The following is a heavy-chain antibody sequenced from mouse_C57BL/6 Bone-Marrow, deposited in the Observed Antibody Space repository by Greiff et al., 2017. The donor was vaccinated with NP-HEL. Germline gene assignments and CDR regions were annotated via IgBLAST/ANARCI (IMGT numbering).Heavy chain of an antibody. Sequence: QVQLQQPGAELVRPGSSVKLSCKASGYTFTSYWMDWVKQRPGQGLEWIGNIYPSDSETHYNQKFKDKATLTVDKSSSTAYLQLSSLTSEDSAVYYCARRHITTVVVDYWGQGTTLAVSS. CDR3: ARRHITTVVVDY. CDR2: IYPSDSET. V-gene: IGHV1-61*01. J-gene: IGHJ2*01. CDR1: GYTFTSYW. D-gene: IGHD1-1*01.